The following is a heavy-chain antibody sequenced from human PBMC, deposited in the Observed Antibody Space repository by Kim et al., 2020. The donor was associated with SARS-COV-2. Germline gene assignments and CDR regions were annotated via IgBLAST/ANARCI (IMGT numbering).Heavy chain of an antibody. CDR2: IKEDGTEI. CDR3: GRRIIPGARVDH. CDR1: GFTFKNHW. J-gene: IGHJ4*02. Sequence: GGSLRLSCAASGFTFKNHWMNWVRQAPGKGLEWLANIKEDGTEINYLDSVKGRFTISRDNDKNSLYLQMNSLRVEDTAIYFCGRRIIPGARVDHWGQGTLVTVSS. V-gene: IGHV3-7*01. D-gene: IGHD1-26*01.